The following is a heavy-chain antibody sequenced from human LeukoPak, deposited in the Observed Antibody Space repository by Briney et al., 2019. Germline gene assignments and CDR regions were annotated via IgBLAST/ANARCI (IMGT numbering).Heavy chain of an antibody. Sequence: SETLSLTCTVSGGSISSYYWSWIRQPPGKGLEWIGYIYYSGNTNYNPPLKSRVTMSVDTAKNQFSLKLSSVTAADTAVYYCESHRRVSVYGGFDYWGQGTLVTVSS. CDR3: ESHRRVSVYGGFDY. D-gene: IGHD5/OR15-5a*01. CDR1: GGSISSYY. J-gene: IGHJ4*02. V-gene: IGHV4-59*08. CDR2: IYYSGNT.